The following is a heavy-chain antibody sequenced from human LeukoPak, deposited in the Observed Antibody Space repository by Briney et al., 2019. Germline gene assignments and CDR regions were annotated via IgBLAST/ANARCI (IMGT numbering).Heavy chain of an antibody. CDR2: ISYDGSNK. CDR1: GFTFSSYG. Sequence: GGSLRLSCAVSGFTFSSYGTHWVRQAPGKGLEWVAVISYDGSNKYYADSVKGRFTISRDNSKNTLYLQMNSLRAEDTAVYYCAKDHEELSEFTPLDYWGQGTLVTVSS. J-gene: IGHJ4*02. D-gene: IGHD1-26*01. CDR3: AKDHEELSEFTPLDY. V-gene: IGHV3-30*18.